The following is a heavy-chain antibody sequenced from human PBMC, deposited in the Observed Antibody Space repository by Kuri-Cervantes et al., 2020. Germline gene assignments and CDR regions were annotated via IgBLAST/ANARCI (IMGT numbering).Heavy chain of an antibody. CDR1: GYTFTSYD. J-gene: IGHJ6*03. Sequence: ASVKVSCKASGYTFTSYDINWVRQATGQGLEWMGWMNPNSGNTGYAQKFQGRVTMTRNTSISTAYMELSSLRSEDTAVYYCARSPDCSGGSCYSDYYYYYMDVWGKGTTVTVSS. CDR2: MNPNSGNT. D-gene: IGHD2-15*01. CDR3: ARSPDCSGGSCYSDYYYYYMDV. V-gene: IGHV1-8*01.